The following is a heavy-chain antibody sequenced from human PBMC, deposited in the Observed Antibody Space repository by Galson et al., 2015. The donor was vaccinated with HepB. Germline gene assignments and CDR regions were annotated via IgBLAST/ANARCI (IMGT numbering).Heavy chain of an antibody. J-gene: IGHJ6*03. Sequence: SVKVSCKVSGYTLTELSMHWVRQAPGKGLEWMGGFDPEDGETIYAQKFQGRVTMTEDTSTDTAYMELSSLRSEDTAVYYCATVTVVPAGQSLWSLYYMDVWGKGTTVTVSS. CDR3: ATVTVVPAGQSLWSLYYMDV. CDR1: GYTLTELS. V-gene: IGHV1-24*01. D-gene: IGHD2-2*01. CDR2: FDPEDGET.